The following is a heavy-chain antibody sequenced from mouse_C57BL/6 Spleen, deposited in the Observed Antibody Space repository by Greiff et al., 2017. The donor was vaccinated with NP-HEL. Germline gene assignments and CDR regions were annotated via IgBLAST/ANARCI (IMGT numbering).Heavy chain of an antibody. Sequence: QVQLQQPGAELVRPGSSVKLSCKASGYTFTSYWMDWVKQRPGQGLEWIGNIYPSDSETHYNQKFKDKATLTVDKSSSTAYLQLSSLTSEDSAVYCCALSDGYSTFDVWGTGTTVTVSS. CDR3: ALSDGYSTFDV. CDR2: IYPSDSET. D-gene: IGHD2-3*01. V-gene: IGHV1-61*01. CDR1: GYTFTSYW. J-gene: IGHJ1*03.